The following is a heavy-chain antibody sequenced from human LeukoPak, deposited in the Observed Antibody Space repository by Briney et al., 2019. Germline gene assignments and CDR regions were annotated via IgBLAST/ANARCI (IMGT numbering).Heavy chain of an antibody. D-gene: IGHD2-2*02. Sequence: PGGSLRLSCSASGFTFNNFAMAWVRQAPGKGLEWVSGITADGVRPHYADSVKGRFIMSRDNSLDTLYLQMNFLRAEDTAVYYCVKYGGEVPAAINDDHWGQGTLVTVCS. J-gene: IGHJ5*02. CDR3: VKYGGEVPAAINDDH. V-gene: IGHV3-23*01. CDR2: ITADGVRP. CDR1: GFTFNNFA.